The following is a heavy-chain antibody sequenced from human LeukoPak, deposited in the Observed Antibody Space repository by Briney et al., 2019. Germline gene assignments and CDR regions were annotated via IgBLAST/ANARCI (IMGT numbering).Heavy chain of an antibody. V-gene: IGHV3-7*01. CDR1: GFTFISYW. D-gene: IGHD6-6*01. CDR3: ARADSSIAARLSRSSIFNYYYYMDV. CDR2: IKQDGSEK. J-gene: IGHJ6*03. Sequence: GGSLRLSCAASGFTFISYWMSWVRQAPGKGLEWVANIKQDGSEKYYVDSVKGRFTISRDNAKNSLYLQMNSLRAEDTAVYYCARADSSIAARLSRSSIFNYYYYMDVWSKGTTVTVSS.